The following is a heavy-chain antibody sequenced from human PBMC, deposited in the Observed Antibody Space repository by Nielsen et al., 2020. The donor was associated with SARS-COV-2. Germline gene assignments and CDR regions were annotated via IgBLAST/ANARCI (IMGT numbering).Heavy chain of an antibody. D-gene: IGHD6-13*01. V-gene: IGHV1-69*13. Sequence: SVKVSCKASGGTFSSYAISWVRQAPGQGLEWMGGIIPIFGTANYAQKFQGRVTITADESTSTAYMELSSLRSEDTAVYYCAKRMYSSSWWDAFDIWGQGTMVTVSS. CDR3: AKRMYSSSWWDAFDI. CDR2: IIPIFGTA. CDR1: GGTFSSYA. J-gene: IGHJ3*02.